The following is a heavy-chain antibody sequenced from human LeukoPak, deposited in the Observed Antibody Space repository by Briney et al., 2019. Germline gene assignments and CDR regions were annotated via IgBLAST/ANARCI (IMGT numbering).Heavy chain of an antibody. D-gene: IGHD3-22*01. V-gene: IGHV3-48*03. CDR1: GFTFSNYE. Sequence: TGGSLRLSCAASGFTFSNYEMNWVRQAPGKGLEWFSYIISSGSSIYYADSVKGRFTISRDNAQNSLYLQMNSLRAEDTAVYYCARGGYDSRGYYFNAFDIWGQGTLVTVSS. CDR3: ARGGYDSRGYYFNAFDI. CDR2: IISSGSSI. J-gene: IGHJ3*02.